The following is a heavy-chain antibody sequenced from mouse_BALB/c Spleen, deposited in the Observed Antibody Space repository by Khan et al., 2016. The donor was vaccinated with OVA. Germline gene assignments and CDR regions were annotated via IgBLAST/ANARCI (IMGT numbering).Heavy chain of an antibody. CDR1: GYTFSSSW. CDR3: ARYFGSRFAY. Sequence: QVQLKQSGAELVRPGSSVKISCKASGYTFSSSWMNWVKHRPGHGLEWIGQIYPGNDDTDYNGKFKDKASLTADKSSRTAYMQLTSLTSEDSAVYFCARYFGSRFAYWGQGTLVTVSA. D-gene: IGHD1-1*01. CDR2: IYPGNDDT. V-gene: IGHV1-80*01. J-gene: IGHJ3*01.